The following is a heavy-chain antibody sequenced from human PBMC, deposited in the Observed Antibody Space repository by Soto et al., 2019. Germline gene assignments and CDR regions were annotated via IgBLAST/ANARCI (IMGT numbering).Heavy chain of an antibody. CDR1: GGSFSGYY. Sequence: SETLSLTCAVYGGSFSGYYWSWIRQPPGKGLEWMWEINHSGSTNYNPSLKRRVTISVDTSKNQFSLKLSSVTAADTAVYYGARNWGCWSGYYFDYWGQGTLVTVSS. D-gene: IGHD3-3*01. CDR3: ARNWGCWSGYYFDY. J-gene: IGHJ4*02. V-gene: IGHV4-34*01. CDR2: INHSGST.